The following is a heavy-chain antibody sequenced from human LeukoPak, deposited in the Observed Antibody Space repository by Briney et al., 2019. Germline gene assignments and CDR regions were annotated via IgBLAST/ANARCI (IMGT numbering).Heavy chain of an antibody. CDR3: ARDRGRDGYNYPLFDP. CDR2: IYYSGST. Sequence: SETLSLTCTVSGGSISSHYWSWIRQPPGKGLEWIGYIYYSGSTNYNPSLKSRVTISVDTSKNQFSLKLSSVTAADTAVYYCARDRGRDGYNYPLFDPWGQGTLVTVSS. V-gene: IGHV4-59*11. J-gene: IGHJ5*02. D-gene: IGHD5-24*01. CDR1: GGSISSHY.